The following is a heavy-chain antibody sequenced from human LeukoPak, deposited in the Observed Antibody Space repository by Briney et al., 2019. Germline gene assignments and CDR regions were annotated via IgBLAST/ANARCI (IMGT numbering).Heavy chain of an antibody. D-gene: IGHD2-15*01. J-gene: IGHJ5*02. Sequence: PGGSLRLSCAASGFTFSSYAMSWVRQASGKGLEWVSAISGSGGSTYYADSVKGRFTISRDNSKNTLYLQMNSLRAEDMAVYYCAKGSRVVVAATWFDPWGQGTLVTVSS. CDR2: ISGSGGST. CDR3: AKGSRVVVAATWFDP. V-gene: IGHV3-23*01. CDR1: GFTFSSYA.